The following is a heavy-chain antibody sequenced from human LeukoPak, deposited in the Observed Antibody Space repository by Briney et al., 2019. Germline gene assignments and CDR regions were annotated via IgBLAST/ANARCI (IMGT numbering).Heavy chain of an antibody. J-gene: IGHJ6*02. CDR1: GGSFSGYY. D-gene: IGHD3-10*01. CDR3: ARRPRHRLWFGELWGSGPGVMDV. V-gene: IGHV4-34*01. CDR2: INHSGST. Sequence: SETLSLTCAVYGGSFSGYYWSWIRQPPGKGLEWIGEINHSGSTNYNPSLKSRVTISVDTSKNQFSLKLSSVTAADTAVYYCARRPRHRLWFGELWGSGPGVMDVWGQGTTVTVSS.